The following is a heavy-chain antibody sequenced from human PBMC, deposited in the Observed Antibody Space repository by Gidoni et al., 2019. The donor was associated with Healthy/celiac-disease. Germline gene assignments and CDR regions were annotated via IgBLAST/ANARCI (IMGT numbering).Heavy chain of an antibody. Sequence: EVQLLESGGGLVQPGGSLRLSCAASGFSFSSYAMSWVRQAPGQGLEWVSAISGSGGSTYYADSVKGRFTISRDNSKNTLYLQMNSLRAEDTAVYYCAKGVVVVAATPPYFDYWGQGTLVTVSS. V-gene: IGHV3-23*01. CDR2: ISGSGGST. D-gene: IGHD2-15*01. J-gene: IGHJ4*02. CDR3: AKGVVVVAATPPYFDY. CDR1: GFSFSSYA.